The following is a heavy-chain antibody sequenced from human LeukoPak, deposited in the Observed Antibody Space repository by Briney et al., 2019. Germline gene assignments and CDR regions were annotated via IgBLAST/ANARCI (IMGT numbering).Heavy chain of an antibody. CDR1: GYSFTNHW. CDR3: ARRPYCGGDCYPRDYYYGMDV. CDR2: INPGDSEI. V-gene: IGHV5-51*01. D-gene: IGHD2-21*02. Sequence: GESLKISCKGSGYSFTNHWIVWVRQMPGKGLEWMGIINPGDSEIRYSPSFQGQVTISADKSISTAYLQWSSLKASDTAMYYCARRPYCGGDCYPRDYYYGMDVWGQGTTDTVSS. J-gene: IGHJ6*02.